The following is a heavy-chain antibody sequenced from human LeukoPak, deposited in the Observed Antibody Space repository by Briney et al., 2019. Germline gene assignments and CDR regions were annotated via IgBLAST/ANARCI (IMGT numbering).Heavy chain of an antibody. CDR2: ISSSGSTI. J-gene: IGHJ4*02. V-gene: IGHV3-48*03. CDR1: GFTFSSYE. CDR3: ARVDGYNFNFDY. Sequence: GGSLRRSCAASGFTFSSYEMNWVRQAPGKGLEWVSYISSSGSTIYYADSVEGRFTISRDNAKNSLYLQINSLRAEDTAVYYCARVDGYNFNFDYWGQGTLATVSS. D-gene: IGHD5-24*01.